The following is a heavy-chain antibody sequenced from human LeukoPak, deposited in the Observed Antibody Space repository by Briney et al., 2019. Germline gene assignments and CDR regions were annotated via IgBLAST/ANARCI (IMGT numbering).Heavy chain of an antibody. D-gene: IGHD6-13*01. V-gene: IGHV3-23*01. Sequence: GGSLRLSCAASGFTFSIYTTSWVRQAPGKGLEWVSGISASGGSTYYADSVKGRFTISRDNSKNTLSLQMNSLRADDTAIYYCAKDEAAGTPNFFDSWGQGTLVTVSS. J-gene: IGHJ4*02. CDR2: ISASGGST. CDR3: AKDEAAGTPNFFDS. CDR1: GFTFSIYT.